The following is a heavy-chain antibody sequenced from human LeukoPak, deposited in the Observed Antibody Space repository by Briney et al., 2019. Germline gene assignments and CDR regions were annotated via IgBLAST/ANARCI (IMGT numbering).Heavy chain of an antibody. CDR1: GGSISSYY. J-gene: IGHJ4*02. V-gene: IGHV4-4*07. D-gene: IGHD6-19*01. CDR3: ARDQGSGWYEE. Sequence: SETLSLTCTVSGGSISSYYWSWIRQPAGKGLEWIGRIHTSGSTNYNPSLKSRLTVSVDTSKSRFSLKLTSVTAADTAVYYCARDQGSGWYEEWGQGTLVTVSS. CDR2: IHTSGST.